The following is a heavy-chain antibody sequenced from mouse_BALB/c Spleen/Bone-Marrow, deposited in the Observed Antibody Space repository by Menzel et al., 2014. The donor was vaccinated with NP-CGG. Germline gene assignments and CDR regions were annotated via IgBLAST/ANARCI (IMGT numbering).Heavy chain of an antibody. V-gene: IGHV1-67*01. J-gene: IGHJ4*01. CDR2: ISSYYGDA. CDR1: GYTFTDYA. D-gene: IGHD2-14*01. Sequence: VQLQQSGAELVRPGVSVKISCKGSGYTFTDYAVHWVKPSHTKSLEWIGLISSYYGDATYNQKFKGKATMTVDKSSSTAFLELARLTSEDSAIHYCARSGKVRNAMDYWGQGTSVTVSS. CDR3: ARSGKVRNAMDY.